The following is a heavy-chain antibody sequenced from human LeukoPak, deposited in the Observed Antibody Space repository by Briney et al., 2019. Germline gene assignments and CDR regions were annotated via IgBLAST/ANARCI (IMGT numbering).Heavy chain of an antibody. CDR3: AKDSAFYYIDV. D-gene: IGHD3-10*01. V-gene: IGHV3-30*02. CDR1: GLTFSNYG. Sequence: GGSLRPSCAASGLTFSNYGMHWVRQAPGKGLEWVAFIRYNGNNQYYADSVKGRFTISRDNSKNTLYLQMNSLKGDDPAVYYCAKDSAFYYIDVWGKGTTVIISS. CDR2: IRYNGNNQ. J-gene: IGHJ6*03.